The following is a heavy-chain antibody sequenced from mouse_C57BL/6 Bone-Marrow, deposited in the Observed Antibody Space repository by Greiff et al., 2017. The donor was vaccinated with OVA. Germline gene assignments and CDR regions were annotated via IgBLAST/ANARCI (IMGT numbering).Heavy chain of an antibody. D-gene: IGHD1-1*01. CDR2: IRNKANNHAT. CDR1: GFTFSDAW. Sequence: EVQVVESGGGLVQPGGSMKLSCAASGFTFSDAWMDWVRQSPEKGLEWVAEIRNKANNHATYYAESVKGRFTISRDDSKSSAYLQMNSLRAEDTGIYYCTRPLRSYAMDYWGQGTSVTVSS. CDR3: TRPLRSYAMDY. V-gene: IGHV6-6*01. J-gene: IGHJ4*01.